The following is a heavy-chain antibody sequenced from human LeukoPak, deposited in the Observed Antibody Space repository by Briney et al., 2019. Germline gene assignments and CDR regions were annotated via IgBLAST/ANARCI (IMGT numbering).Heavy chain of an antibody. D-gene: IGHD3-10*01. Sequence: GGSLRLSRVASGFDFPSYTMSWFRQAPGRGLEWVSTLTFIGSNTYYADSVRGRFAISRDNSANTLFLHMNGLRAEDTAVYYCARGPGSNMKTLAFWGQGTLVTVSS. J-gene: IGHJ4*02. CDR2: LTFIGSNT. V-gene: IGHV3-23*01. CDR1: GFDFPSYT. CDR3: ARGPGSNMKTLAF.